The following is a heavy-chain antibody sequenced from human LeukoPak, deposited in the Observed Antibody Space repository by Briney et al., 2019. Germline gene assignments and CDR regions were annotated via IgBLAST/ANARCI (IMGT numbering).Heavy chain of an antibody. V-gene: IGHV4-61*02. CDR3: ARGTTYDGVTDYYFNY. CDR1: GGSINSGGYY. CDR2: IYTSGST. Sequence: PSETLSLTCSVSGGSINSGGYYWTWIRQPAGKGLEWIGRIYTSGSTKYNPSLKSRVTISLDTSKNQFSLRLSSVTAADTALYYCARGTTYDGVTDYYFNYWGQGTLVTVSS. D-gene: IGHD2-8*01. J-gene: IGHJ4*02.